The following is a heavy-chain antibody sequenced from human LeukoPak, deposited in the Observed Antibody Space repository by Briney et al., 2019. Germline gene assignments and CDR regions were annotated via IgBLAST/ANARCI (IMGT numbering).Heavy chain of an antibody. D-gene: IGHD3-22*01. J-gene: IGHJ4*02. CDR1: GFTFSDYY. CDR2: IHKDGRVM. V-gene: IGHV3-7*03. CDR3: ASSHDSSGND. Sequence: PGGSLRLSCAASGFTFSDYYMSWIRQAPGKGLEWVGNIHKDGRVMFYAASVKGRFTISRDNAKNSLYLDMNSLRDEDTAIYYCASSHDSSGNDWGQGTLVTVTS.